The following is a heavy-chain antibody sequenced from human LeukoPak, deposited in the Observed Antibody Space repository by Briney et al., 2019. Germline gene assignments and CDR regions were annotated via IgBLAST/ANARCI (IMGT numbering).Heavy chain of an antibody. CDR3: AGSYGLGGYFDY. V-gene: IGHV3-33*01. Sequence: GRSLRLSCAAYGFTFSSYGMHWVRQSPGKGGEWVSFILYDGINKYYPQSVKGRFPISRDNSKNTLYLQMNSLRAEATAVYYCAGSYGLGGYFDYCGQGTLVTVSS. D-gene: IGHD5-18*01. CDR1: GFTFSSYG. CDR2: ILYDGINK. J-gene: IGHJ4*02.